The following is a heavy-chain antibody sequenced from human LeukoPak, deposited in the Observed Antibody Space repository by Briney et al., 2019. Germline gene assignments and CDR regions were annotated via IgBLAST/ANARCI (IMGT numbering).Heavy chain of an antibody. CDR1: GFTFSSYA. CDR3: ARDLKSSRAYFDY. V-gene: IGHV3-30*04. J-gene: IGHJ4*02. Sequence: GRSLRLSCAASGFTFSSYAMHWVRQAPGKGLEWVAVISYDGSNKYYADSVKGRFTISRDNSKNTLYLQMNSLRAEGTAVYYCARDLKSSRAYFDYWGQGTLVTVSS. CDR2: ISYDGSNK.